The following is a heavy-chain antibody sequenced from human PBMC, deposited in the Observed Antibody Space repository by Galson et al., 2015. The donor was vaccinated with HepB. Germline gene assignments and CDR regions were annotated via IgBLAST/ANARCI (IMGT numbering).Heavy chain of an antibody. CDR1: SDSINTHY. CDR2: FSYNRRT. D-gene: IGHD4-23*01. CDR3: ARHYGGGIGFLDS. V-gene: IGHV4-59*08. Sequence: SETLSLTCRVSSDSINTHYWSWVRQPPGKGLEWIGYFSYNRRTKYSPSLKSRVTMSIDTSKNQFSLTLTSVTAADTAVYSCARHYGGGIGFLDSWGHGILVTVSS. J-gene: IGHJ5*01.